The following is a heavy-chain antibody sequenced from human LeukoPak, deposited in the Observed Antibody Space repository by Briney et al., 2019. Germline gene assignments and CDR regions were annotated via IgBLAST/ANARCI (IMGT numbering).Heavy chain of an antibody. V-gene: IGHV4-34*01. CDR1: GGSFSGYY. Sequence: SETLSLTCAVYGGSFSGYYWSWIRQPPGKGLEWIGEINHSGITNYNPSLKSRVTISVDTSKNQFSLKLSSVTAADTAVYYCAKSLYGSGSYYNWFDPWGQGTLVTVSS. J-gene: IGHJ5*02. CDR3: AKSLYGSGSYYNWFDP. CDR2: INHSGIT. D-gene: IGHD3-10*01.